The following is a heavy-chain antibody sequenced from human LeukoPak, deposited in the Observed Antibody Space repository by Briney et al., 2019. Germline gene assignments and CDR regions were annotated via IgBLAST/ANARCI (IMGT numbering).Heavy chain of an antibody. V-gene: IGHV4-59*01. J-gene: IGHJ6*02. Sequence: SGTLSLTCTVSGGSISSYYWSWIRQPPGKGLEWIGYIYYSGSTNYNPSLKSRVTISVDTSKNQFSLKLSSVTAADTAVYYCARVSVRSYYYYGMDVWGQGTTVTVSS. CDR2: IYYSGST. CDR1: GGSISSYY. D-gene: IGHD6-6*01. CDR3: ARVSVRSYYYYGMDV.